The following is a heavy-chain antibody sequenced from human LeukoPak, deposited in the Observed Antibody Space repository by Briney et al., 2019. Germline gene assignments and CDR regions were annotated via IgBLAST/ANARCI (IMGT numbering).Heavy chain of an antibody. CDR3: ARDTVGAILTDAFDI. CDR1: GGTFSSYA. Sequence: GASVKVSCKASGGTFSSYAISWVRQAPGQGLEWMGRIIPIFGTANYAHKFQGRVTITTDESTSTAYMELSSLRSEDTAVYYCARDTVGAILTDAFDIWGQGTMVTVSS. CDR2: IIPIFGTA. V-gene: IGHV1-69*05. J-gene: IGHJ3*02. D-gene: IGHD1-26*01.